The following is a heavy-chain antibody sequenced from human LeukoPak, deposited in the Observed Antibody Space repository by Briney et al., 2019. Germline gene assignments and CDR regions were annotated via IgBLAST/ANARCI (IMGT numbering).Heavy chain of an antibody. Sequence: GASVKVSCKASGYTLTGYYMHWVRQAPGQGLEWMGWINPNSGGTNYAQTFQGRVTITRDTSITTAYMELSRLRSDDTAVYYCAREAPAATALDYWGQGTLVTVSS. J-gene: IGHJ4*02. V-gene: IGHV1-2*02. CDR3: AREAPAATALDY. CDR2: INPNSGGT. D-gene: IGHD2-2*01. CDR1: GYTLTGYY.